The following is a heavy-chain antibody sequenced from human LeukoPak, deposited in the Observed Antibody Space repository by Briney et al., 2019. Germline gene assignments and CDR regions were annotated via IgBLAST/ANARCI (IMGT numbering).Heavy chain of an antibody. Sequence: ASVKVSCKASGYSFSTFDINWVRQAPGPGLEWMGWLSPNTGKTGYAQKFQDRVTITGNSSISTVDMELSSLTSDDTAVYYCARGPLTGEHYHYYMDVWGKGTTVTVSS. D-gene: IGHD7-27*01. V-gene: IGHV1-8*03. CDR2: LSPNTGKT. CDR3: ARGPLTGEHYHYYMDV. J-gene: IGHJ6*03. CDR1: GYSFSTFD.